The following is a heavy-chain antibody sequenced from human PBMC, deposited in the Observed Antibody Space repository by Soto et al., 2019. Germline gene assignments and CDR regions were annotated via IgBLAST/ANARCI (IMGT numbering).Heavy chain of an antibody. J-gene: IGHJ4*02. CDR2: RYYSEST. V-gene: IGHV4-31*03. Sequence: SETLSLTCTVSGGSITTGGYYWSWIRQLPGKGLEWIGQRYYSESTYYNPSLKSRVSISLDTSKNQFSLKLSFVTAADTAMYYCARTKCSGGSCYSWSLDYWGQGTPGTVS. D-gene: IGHD2-15*01. CDR1: GGSITTGGYY. CDR3: ARTKCSGGSCYSWSLDY.